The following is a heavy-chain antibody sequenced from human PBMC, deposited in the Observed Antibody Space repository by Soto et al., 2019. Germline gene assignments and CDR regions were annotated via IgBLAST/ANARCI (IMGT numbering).Heavy chain of an antibody. D-gene: IGHD2-15*01. CDR3: ATTPGPALAVSLDYYYFSGMDV. CDR1: GYSFTSYW. J-gene: IGHJ6*02. Sequence: GESLKISCEASGYSFTSYWIGWVRQMPGKGLEWMGIIHPGDSDTKYSPSFQGQVTISVDKSITTAYLQWSSLKASDTAMYYCATTPGPALAVSLDYYYFSGMDVWRQGTRVIFSS. CDR2: IHPGDSDT. V-gene: IGHV5-51*01.